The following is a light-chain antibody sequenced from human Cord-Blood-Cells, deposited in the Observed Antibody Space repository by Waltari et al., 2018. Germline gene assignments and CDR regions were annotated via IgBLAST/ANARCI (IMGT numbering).Light chain of an antibody. CDR1: QSISSW. V-gene: IGKV1-5*03. CDR2: KAS. CDR3: QQYNSYVT. J-gene: IGKJ1*01. Sequence: DIQMTQSPSTLSASVGDRVTITCRASQSISSWLAWYQQKPGKAPKLLIYKASSLESGVPSRFSGSGSGTEFTLTISSPQPDDFATYYCQQYNSYVTFGQGTKVEIK.